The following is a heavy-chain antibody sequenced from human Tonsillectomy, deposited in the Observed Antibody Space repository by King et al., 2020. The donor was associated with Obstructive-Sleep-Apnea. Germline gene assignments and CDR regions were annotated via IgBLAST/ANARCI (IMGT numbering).Heavy chain of an antibody. Sequence: VQLVESGGGLVQPGGSLRLSCTASGFTFSSYAMNWVRQAPGKGLEWISYISSISTSIYYADPVKGRFTISRDNAKNSLYLQMNSLSAEDTAVYYCARWLITMTSYGYFDSWGQGALVTVSS. CDR3: ARWLITMTSYGYFDS. V-gene: IGHV3-48*04. D-gene: IGHD3-16*01. J-gene: IGHJ4*02. CDR2: ISSISTSI. CDR1: GFTFSSYA.